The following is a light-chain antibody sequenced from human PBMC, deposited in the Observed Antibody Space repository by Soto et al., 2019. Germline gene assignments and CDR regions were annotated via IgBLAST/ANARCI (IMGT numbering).Light chain of an antibody. Sequence: QSALTQPTSMSGSTGQSITISCTGSSTDVGGYNSVSWYQQHPGKAPKLMIYDVTNRPSGVSDRFSGSKSGNTASLTISGLQAEDEADYYCCSYTNINTNVFGSGTKLTVL. J-gene: IGLJ1*01. CDR1: STDVGGYNS. CDR2: DVT. CDR3: CSYTNINTNV. V-gene: IGLV2-14*03.